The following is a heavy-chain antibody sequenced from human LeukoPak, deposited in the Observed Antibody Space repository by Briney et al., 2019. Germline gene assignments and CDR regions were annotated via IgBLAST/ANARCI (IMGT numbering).Heavy chain of an antibody. J-gene: IGHJ3*02. D-gene: IGHD3-9*01. V-gene: IGHV3-74*01. CDR1: GFTFSSYW. CDR2: IHSDEIRT. CDR3: ARVARGSVLRYFDWSDAFDI. Sequence: GGSLRLSCAASGFTFSSYWMHWVRQAPGRGLVWVSRIHSDEIRTNYADSVKGRFTISRDNAKNSLYLQMNSLRAEDTAVYYCARVARGSVLRYFDWSDAFDIWGQGTMVTVSS.